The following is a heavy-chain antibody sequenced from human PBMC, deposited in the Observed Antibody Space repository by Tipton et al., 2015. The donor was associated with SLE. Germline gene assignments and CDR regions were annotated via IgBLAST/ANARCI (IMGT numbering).Heavy chain of an antibody. V-gene: IGHV4-4*07. CDR1: GGSISSYY. Sequence: TLSLTCTVSGGSISSYYWGWIRQPAGKGLDWIGRIYTSGSTNYNPSLKSRVTMSVDTSKHQFSLKLSSVTAADTAVYYCARGYCSPTRYAFDIWGQGTMVTVSS. CDR3: ARGYCSPTRYAFDI. J-gene: IGHJ3*02. CDR2: IYTSGST. D-gene: IGHD2-2*01.